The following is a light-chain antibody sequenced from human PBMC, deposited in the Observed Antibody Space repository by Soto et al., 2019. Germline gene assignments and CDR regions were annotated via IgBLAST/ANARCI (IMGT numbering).Light chain of an antibody. J-gene: IGKJ1*01. CDR1: QSISSW. Sequence: DIQMTQSPSTLSASVGDRVTITCRSSQSISSWLTWYQQKPGKAPKLLIYKASSLESGVPSRFSGSGSGTVFTLTISSLQPDDVATYYCQQYTNYPWTFGQGTNVEIK. CDR2: KAS. V-gene: IGKV1-5*03. CDR3: QQYTNYPWT.